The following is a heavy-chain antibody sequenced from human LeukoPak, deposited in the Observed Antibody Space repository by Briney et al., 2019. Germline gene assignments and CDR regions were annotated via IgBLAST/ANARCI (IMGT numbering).Heavy chain of an antibody. V-gene: IGHV3-23*01. CDR3: AKDGRVRCDY. J-gene: IGHJ4*02. D-gene: IGHD4/OR15-4a*01. Sequence: GGSLRLSCAASGFTFSSYAMSCVRQAPGEGLEWVSAISGSGGSTYYADSVKGRFTISRDNSKNTLYLQMNSLRAEDTAVYYCAKDGRVRCDYWGQGTLVTVSS. CDR1: GFTFSSYA. CDR2: ISGSGGST.